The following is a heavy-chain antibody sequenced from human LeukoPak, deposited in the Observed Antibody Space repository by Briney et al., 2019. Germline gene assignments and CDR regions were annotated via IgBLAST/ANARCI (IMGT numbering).Heavy chain of an antibody. V-gene: IGHV3-74*01. CDR3: ARDDSNGIDY. Sequence: GGSLRLSCAASEFTFSYYWMYWVRQGPGQGLVSVSRISSDGGSTTCADSVKGRFTISRDNAKNTLYLQMHSLRVEDTGIYYCARDDSNGIDYWGQGTLVTVSS. J-gene: IGHJ4*02. D-gene: IGHD6-19*01. CDR2: ISSDGGST. CDR1: EFTFSYYW.